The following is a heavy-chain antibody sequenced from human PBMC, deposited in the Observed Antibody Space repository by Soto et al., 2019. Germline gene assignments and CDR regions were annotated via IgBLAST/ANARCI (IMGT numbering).Heavy chain of an antibody. V-gene: IGHV5-51*01. D-gene: IGHD3-22*01. J-gene: IGHJ3*02. CDR2: TYPGNSDT. Sequence: GESLKISCKGSGYSFTSYWIGWVRQMPGKGLEWMGITYPGNSDTRYSPSFQGQVTISADKSISTAYLQWSSLKASDTAMYYCASSPGVRYYYDSSGYYGAFDIWGQGTMVTVSS. CDR3: ASSPGVRYYYDSSGYYGAFDI. CDR1: GYSFTSYW.